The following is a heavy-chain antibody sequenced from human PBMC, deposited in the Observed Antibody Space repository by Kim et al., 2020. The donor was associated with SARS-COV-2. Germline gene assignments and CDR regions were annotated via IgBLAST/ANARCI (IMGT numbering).Heavy chain of an antibody. Sequence: GGSLRLSCTASGFTFGDYAMSWFRQAPGKGLEWVGFIRSKAYGGTTEYAASVKGRFTISRDDSKSIAYLQMNSLKTEDTAVYYCTYGEEDYDILTGYPGPSDYWGQGTLVTVSS. J-gene: IGHJ4*02. D-gene: IGHD3-9*01. V-gene: IGHV3-49*03. CDR1: GFTFGDYA. CDR2: IRSKAYGGTT. CDR3: TYGEEDYDILTGYPGPSDY.